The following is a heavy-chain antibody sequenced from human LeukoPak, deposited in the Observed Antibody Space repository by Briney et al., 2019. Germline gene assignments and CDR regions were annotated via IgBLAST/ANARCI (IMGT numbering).Heavy chain of an antibody. V-gene: IGHV5-51*01. CDR3: ARPSTSGIFREFDC. J-gene: IGHJ4*02. CDR1: GYSFTTYW. Sequence: GESLQISCQGSGYSFTTYWIARVRQMPGKGLEWMGIIYPGDSDTRYSPSFQGQVTISADKSISTAYLQWSSLKASDTAMYYCARPSTSGIFREFDCWGQGTLVAVSS. D-gene: IGHD1-26*01. CDR2: IYPGDSDT.